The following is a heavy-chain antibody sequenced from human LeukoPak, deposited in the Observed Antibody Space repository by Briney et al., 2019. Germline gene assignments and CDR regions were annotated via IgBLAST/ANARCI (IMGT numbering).Heavy chain of an antibody. CDR3: ARAHTAMEHYFDY. CDR1: GFTVSSNY. Sequence: PGGSLRLSCAASGFTVSSNYMSWVRQAPGKGLEWVSVIYSGGSTYYADSVKGRFTISRDNSKNTLYLQMNSLRAEDTAVYYCARAHTAMEHYFDYWGQGTLVTVSS. J-gene: IGHJ4*02. D-gene: IGHD5-18*01. CDR2: IYSGGST. V-gene: IGHV3-66*02.